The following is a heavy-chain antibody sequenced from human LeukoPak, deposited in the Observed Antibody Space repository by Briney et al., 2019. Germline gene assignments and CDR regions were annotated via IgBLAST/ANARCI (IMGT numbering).Heavy chain of an antibody. CDR2: IYYSGST. Sequence: SETLSLTCTVSGGSISSSSYYWGWIRQPPGKGLEWIGSIYYSGSTYYNPSLKSRVTISVDTSKNQFSLKLSSVTAADTAVYYCARVGDYYGSGSCDYWGQGTLVTVSS. J-gene: IGHJ4*02. V-gene: IGHV4-39*07. CDR1: GGSISSSSYY. CDR3: ARVGDYYGSGSCDY. D-gene: IGHD3-10*01.